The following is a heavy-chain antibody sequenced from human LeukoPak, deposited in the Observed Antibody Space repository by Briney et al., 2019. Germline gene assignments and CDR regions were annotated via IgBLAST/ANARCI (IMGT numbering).Heavy chain of an antibody. V-gene: IGHV1-18*01. CDR3: ARVNGAGITIFGVPIIGAFDI. CDR1: GYTFTSYG. CDR2: ISAYNGNT. Sequence: GASVKVSCKASGYTFTSYGISWVRQAPGQGLEWMGWISAYNGNTNYAQKLQGRVTMTTDTSTSTAYMELRSLRSDDTAVYYCARVNGAGITIFGVPIIGAFDIWGQGTMVTVSS. D-gene: IGHD3-3*01. J-gene: IGHJ3*02.